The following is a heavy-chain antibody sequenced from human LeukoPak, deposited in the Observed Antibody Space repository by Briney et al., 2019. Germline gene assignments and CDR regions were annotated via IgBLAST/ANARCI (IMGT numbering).Heavy chain of an antibody. V-gene: IGHV3-74*01. CDR1: GFTFRYYW. CDR3: ARAPYTTGRGYYFDY. Sequence: GGSLRLSCAASGFTFRYYWMHWVRQAPGQGLVWVSRINHDGSSTTYADSVKGRFTISRDNAKNTVYLQMNSLRAEDTAVYYCARAPYTTGRGYYFDYWGQGTLVTVSS. CDR2: INHDGSST. J-gene: IGHJ4*02. D-gene: IGHD1-1*01.